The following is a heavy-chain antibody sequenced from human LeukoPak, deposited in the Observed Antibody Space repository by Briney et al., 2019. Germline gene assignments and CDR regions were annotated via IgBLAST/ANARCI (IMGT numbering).Heavy chain of an antibody. CDR3: ARAFPGYCSSTSCSFDY. Sequence: ASVKVSCKASGYTFTSYYMHWVRQAPGQGLEWMGIINPSGGSTSYAQKFQGRVTMTRDTSTSTVYMELSSLRSEDTAVYYCARAFPGYCSSTSCSFDYWGQGTLVTVSS. CDR2: INPSGGST. CDR1: GYTFTSYY. D-gene: IGHD2-2*01. J-gene: IGHJ4*02. V-gene: IGHV1-46*01.